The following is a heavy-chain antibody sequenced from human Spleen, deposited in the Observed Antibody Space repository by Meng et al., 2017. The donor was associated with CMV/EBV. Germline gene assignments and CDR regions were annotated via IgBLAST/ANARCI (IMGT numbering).Heavy chain of an antibody. CDR2: ITSSGGYV. CDR1: GFTFSSYS. V-gene: IGHV3-21*06. D-gene: IGHD4-11*01. J-gene: IGHJ6*02. CDR3: AREKWTVTILYYYYGMDV. Sequence: GGSLRLSCAASGFTFSSYSMNWVRQAPGKGLEWVSSITSSGGYVYYADSVKGRFTISRDNAKNSLYLQMISLRAEDTAVYYCAREKWTVTILYYYYGMDVWGQGTTVTVSS.